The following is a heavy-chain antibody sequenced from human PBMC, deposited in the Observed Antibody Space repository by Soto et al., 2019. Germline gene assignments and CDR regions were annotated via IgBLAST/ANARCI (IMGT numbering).Heavy chain of an antibody. Sequence: SETLSLTCAVSGGSISSSNWWSWVRQPPGKGLEWIGEIYHSGSTNYNPSLKSRVTISVDKSKNQFSLKLSSVTAADTAVYYCAREGSSGWYYYYGMDVWGQGTTVTVSS. CDR2: IYHSGST. V-gene: IGHV4-4*02. D-gene: IGHD6-19*01. J-gene: IGHJ6*02. CDR3: AREGSSGWYYYYGMDV. CDR1: GGSISSSNW.